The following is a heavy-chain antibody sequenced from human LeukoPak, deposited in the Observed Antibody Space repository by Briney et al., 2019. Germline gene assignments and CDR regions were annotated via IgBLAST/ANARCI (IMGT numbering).Heavy chain of an antibody. CDR1: GFNFGSHE. Sequence: GGSLRLSCVVSGFNFGSHEMSWVRQAPGKGLEWVSYIGGSGSPTHYADSVKGRFTVSRDNAKNSLNLQLNNLRAEDTAVYYCAREIIPTPDTFDIWGQGTVVTVSS. CDR2: IGGSGSPT. J-gene: IGHJ3*02. V-gene: IGHV3-48*03. D-gene: IGHD2-15*01. CDR3: AREIIPTPDTFDI.